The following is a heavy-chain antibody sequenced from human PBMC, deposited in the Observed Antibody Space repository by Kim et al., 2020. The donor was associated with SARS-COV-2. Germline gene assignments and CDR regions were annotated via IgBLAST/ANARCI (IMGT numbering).Heavy chain of an antibody. V-gene: IGHV3-9*01. CDR1: GFTFGDYA. CDR2: ISWNSGSI. D-gene: IGHD2-2*02. J-gene: IGHJ5*02. Sequence: GGSLRLSCAASGFTFGDYAMHWVRQAPGKGLEWVSGISWNSGSIGYADSVKGRFTISRDNAKNSLYLQMNSLRAEDTALYYCAKAPNCSSTSCYTGEFDPWGQGTLVTVSS. CDR3: AKAPNCSSTSCYTGEFDP.